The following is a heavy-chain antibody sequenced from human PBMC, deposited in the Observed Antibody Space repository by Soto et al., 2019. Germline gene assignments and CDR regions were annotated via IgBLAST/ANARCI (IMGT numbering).Heavy chain of an antibody. CDR3: ARFKLSTVTTSRLKFVSSAW. V-gene: IGHV4-34*01. Sequence: QVQLQQWGAGLLKPSETLSLTCAVYGGSFSGYYWSWIRQPPGKGLEWIGEINHSGSTNYNPSLKSRVTISVDTSKNQFSLKLSSVTAADTAVYYCARFKLSTVTTSRLKFVSSAWWGQGTLVTVSS. CDR1: GGSFSGYY. D-gene: IGHD4-17*01. J-gene: IGHJ4*02. CDR2: INHSGST.